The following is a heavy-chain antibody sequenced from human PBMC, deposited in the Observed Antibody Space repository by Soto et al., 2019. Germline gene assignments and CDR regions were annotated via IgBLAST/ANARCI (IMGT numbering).Heavy chain of an antibody. CDR1: GASFSSDKYY. CDR3: ARHARLERRFEY. Sequence: QLHLQESGPGLLKPSETLSLTCTVSGASFSSDKYYWAWIRQPPGKGLEWIGSFYYGGRTYYNPSLKSRGTIFVDTSENQFSLMLTSVSVADTAVYYCARHARLERRFEYWGQGSLVTVSS. CDR2: FYYGGRT. D-gene: IGHD1-1*01. J-gene: IGHJ4*02. V-gene: IGHV4-39*01.